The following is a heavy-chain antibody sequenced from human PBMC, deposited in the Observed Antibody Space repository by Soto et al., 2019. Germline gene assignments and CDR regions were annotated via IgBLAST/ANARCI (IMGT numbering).Heavy chain of an antibody. Sequence: ASVKVSCKASGYTFTSYGISWVRQAPGQGLEWMGWISAYNGNTNYAQKLQGRDTMTTDTSTSTAYMELRSLRSDDTAVYYCARVEPGPHTTYYYGSGSYYNDGWFDPWGQGTLVTVSS. CDR3: ARVEPGPHTTYYYGSGSYYNDGWFDP. J-gene: IGHJ5*02. D-gene: IGHD3-10*01. CDR2: ISAYNGNT. V-gene: IGHV1-18*01. CDR1: GYTFTSYG.